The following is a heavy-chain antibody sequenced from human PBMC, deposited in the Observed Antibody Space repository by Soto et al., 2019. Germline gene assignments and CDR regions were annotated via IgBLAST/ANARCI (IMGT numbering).Heavy chain of an antibody. Sequence: GGSLRLSCAASGFTFSSYAMHWVRQAPGKGLEWVAVISYDGSNKYYADSVKGRFTISRDNSKNTLYLQMNSLRAEDTAVYYCARDEAQYSSSWYGVFDYWGQGTLVTVSS. CDR3: ARDEAQYSSSWYGVFDY. CDR2: ISYDGSNK. CDR1: GFTFSSYA. D-gene: IGHD6-13*01. V-gene: IGHV3-30-3*01. J-gene: IGHJ4*02.